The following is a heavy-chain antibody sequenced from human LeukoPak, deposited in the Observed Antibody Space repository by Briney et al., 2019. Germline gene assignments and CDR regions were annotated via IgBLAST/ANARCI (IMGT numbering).Heavy chain of an antibody. J-gene: IGHJ4*02. D-gene: IGHD6-19*01. V-gene: IGHV3-48*04. CDR2: ISGGRSNI. CDR3: ARDRETIAVAGPDDY. CDR1: GFTFSSYS. Sequence: PGGSLRLSCAASGFTFSSYSMNWVRQAPGKGLEWVSYISGGRSNIYYADSVKGRFTISRDNAKNSLYLQMNSLRAEDTAVYYCARDRETIAVAGPDDYWGQGTLVTVSS.